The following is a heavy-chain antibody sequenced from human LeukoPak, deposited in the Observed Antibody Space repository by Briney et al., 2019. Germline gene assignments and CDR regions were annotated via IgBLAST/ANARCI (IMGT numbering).Heavy chain of an antibody. Sequence: ASVKVSCKASGYTFTGYYMHWVRQAPGQGLEWMGWINPNSGGANYEQKFQGRVTMTRDTSISTAYMELSRLRSDDTAVYYCARDRLGVPFYGMDVWGQGTTVTVSS. V-gene: IGHV1-2*02. D-gene: IGHD3-10*01. J-gene: IGHJ6*02. CDR2: INPNSGGA. CDR1: GYTFTGYY. CDR3: ARDRLGVPFYGMDV.